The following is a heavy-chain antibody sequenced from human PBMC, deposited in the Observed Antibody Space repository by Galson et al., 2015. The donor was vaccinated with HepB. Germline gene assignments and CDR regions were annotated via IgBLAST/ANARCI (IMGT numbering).Heavy chain of an antibody. Sequence: SVKVSCKASGGTFSSYAISWVRQAPGQGLEWMGGIIPIFGTANYAQRFQGRVTITADEYTNTAYMEVSSLRSEDTAVFYCAVYSWGSDWYYYFDYWGQGTLVTVSS. CDR1: GGTFSSYA. D-gene: IGHD6-19*01. CDR3: AVYSWGSDWYYYFDY. V-gene: IGHV1-69*13. J-gene: IGHJ4*02. CDR2: IIPIFGTA.